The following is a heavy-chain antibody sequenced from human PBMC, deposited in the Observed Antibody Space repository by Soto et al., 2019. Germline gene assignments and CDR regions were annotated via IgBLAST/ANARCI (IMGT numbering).Heavy chain of an antibody. CDR3: SRVTYYYDSSGYYYNAFDI. D-gene: IGHD3-22*01. J-gene: IGHJ3*02. CDR2: IYYSRST. V-gene: IGHV4-59*01. CDR1: GGSISSYY. Sequence: SETLSLTCTVSGGSISSYYWSWIRQPPGKGLEWIGYIYYSRSTNYNPSLKSRVTISVDTSKNQFSLKLSSVTAADTAVYYCSRVTYYYDSSGYYYNAFDIWGQGTMVTVS.